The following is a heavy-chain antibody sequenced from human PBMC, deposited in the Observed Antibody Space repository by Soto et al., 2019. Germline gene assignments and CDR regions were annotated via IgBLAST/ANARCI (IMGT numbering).Heavy chain of an antibody. CDR3: ARDSSSWRSYFDY. D-gene: IGHD6-13*01. V-gene: IGHV3-33*01. J-gene: IGHJ4*02. CDR1: GFTFSSYG. CDR2: IWYDGSNK. Sequence: GGSLRLSCAASGFTFSSYGMHWVRQAPGKGLEWVAVIWYDGSNKYYADSVKGRFTISRDNSKNTLYLQMNSLRAEDTAVYYCARDSSSWRSYFDYWGQGTLVTVSS.